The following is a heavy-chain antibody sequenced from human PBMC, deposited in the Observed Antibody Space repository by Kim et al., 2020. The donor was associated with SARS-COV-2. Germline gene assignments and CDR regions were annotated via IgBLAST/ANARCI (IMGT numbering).Heavy chain of an antibody. J-gene: IGHJ5*02. V-gene: IGHV3-33*01. CDR2: NK. Sequence: NKYYADSLKGRFTSPQDNSRNTLYLQMNSLRAEDTAVYYCARESEGWFDPWGQGTLVTVSS. CDR3: ARESEGWFDP.